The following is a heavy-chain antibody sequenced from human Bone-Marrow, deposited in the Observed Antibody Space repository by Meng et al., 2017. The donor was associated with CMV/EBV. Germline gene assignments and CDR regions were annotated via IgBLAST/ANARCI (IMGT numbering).Heavy chain of an antibody. CDR3: AKDLHQDIVVVPAAIPGPY. CDR2: IRYDGSNK. CDR1: GFTFSSYG. Sequence: GESLKISCAASGFTFSSYGMHWVRQAPGKGLERVAFIRYDGSNKYYADSVKGRFTISRDNSKNTLYLQMNSLRAEDTAVYYCAKDLHQDIVVVPAAIPGPYWGQGTLVTVSS. V-gene: IGHV3-30*02. D-gene: IGHD2-2*02. J-gene: IGHJ4*02.